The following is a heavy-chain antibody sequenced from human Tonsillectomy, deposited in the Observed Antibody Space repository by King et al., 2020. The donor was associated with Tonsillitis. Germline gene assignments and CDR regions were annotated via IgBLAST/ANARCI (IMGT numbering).Heavy chain of an antibody. CDR1: GGSCCTYY. Sequence: VQLQQWGAGLLKPSETLSLTCAVYGGSCCTYYWSWIRQPPGKGLEWIGEINHSGSTNYNPSLKSRVTISVDTSKNQFSLKVSSVTAADTALYYCARGSLTIFGVAPHYWGQGTLVTVSS. D-gene: IGHD3-3*01. CDR2: INHSGST. J-gene: IGHJ4*02. CDR3: ARGSLTIFGVAPHY. V-gene: IGHV4-34*01.